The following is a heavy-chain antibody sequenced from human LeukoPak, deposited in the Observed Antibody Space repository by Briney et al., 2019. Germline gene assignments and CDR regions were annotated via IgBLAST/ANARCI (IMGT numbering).Heavy chain of an antibody. CDR2: INPSSGDT. D-gene: IGHD6-19*01. CDR3: AREYVQAGLTLDY. V-gene: IGHV1-2*02. Sequence: ASVKVSCKASGYIFTGHYLHWVRQAPGQGLEWMGWINPSSGDTKSIQKFQGRVTMTRDMSTSTVYMELSSLRSEDTAVYYCAREYVQAGLTLDYWGQGTLVTVSS. J-gene: IGHJ4*02. CDR1: GYIFTGHY.